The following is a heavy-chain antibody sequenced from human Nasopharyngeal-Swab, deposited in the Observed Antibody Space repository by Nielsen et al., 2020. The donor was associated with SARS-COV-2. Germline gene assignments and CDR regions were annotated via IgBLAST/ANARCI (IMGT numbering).Heavy chain of an antibody. Sequence: VSVKVSCKASGYTFTYYGISWVRQAPGQGLEWMGWISPYNGNTNYAQNFQGRLTVSTDTSTSTAYMELRSLGSDDTAVYFCARDRQRNQPLLIPLFDYWGQGTLVTVSS. D-gene: IGHD3-16*01. J-gene: IGHJ4*02. CDR3: ARDRQRNQPLLIPLFDY. V-gene: IGHV1-18*01. CDR2: ISPYNGNT. CDR1: GYTFTYYG.